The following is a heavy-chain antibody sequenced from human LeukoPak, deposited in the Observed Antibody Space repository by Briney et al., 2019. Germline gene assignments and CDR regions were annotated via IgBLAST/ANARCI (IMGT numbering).Heavy chain of an antibody. V-gene: IGHV3-9*01. J-gene: IGHJ4*02. Sequence: SLRLSCAASGFMFSSNWMSWVRLAPGKGLEWVSGISWNGNTITYADSVKGRFTTSRDNAKNSLYLQMNSLRAEDTALYYCTKHKTSGSGWYTVDSWGQGTLVTVSS. D-gene: IGHD6-19*01. CDR1: GFMFSSNW. CDR3: TKHKTSGSGWYTVDS. CDR2: ISWNGNTI.